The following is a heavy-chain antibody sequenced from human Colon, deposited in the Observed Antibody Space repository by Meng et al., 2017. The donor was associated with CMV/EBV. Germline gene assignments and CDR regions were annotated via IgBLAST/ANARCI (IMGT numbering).Heavy chain of an antibody. D-gene: IGHD2-2*01. J-gene: IGHJ6*02. Sequence: GESLKISCAASGFTFSGSAMHWVRQASGKGLEWVGRIRSKANSYATAYAASVKGRFTISRDDSKNTAYLQMNSLKTEDTAVYYCTRFGRYCSSTSCMDVWGQGTTVTVYS. V-gene: IGHV3-73*01. CDR3: TRFGRYCSSTSCMDV. CDR1: GFTFSGSA. CDR2: IRSKANSYAT.